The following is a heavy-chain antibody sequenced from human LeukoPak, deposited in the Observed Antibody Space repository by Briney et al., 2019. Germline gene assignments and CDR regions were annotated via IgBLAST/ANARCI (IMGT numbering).Heavy chain of an antibody. V-gene: IGHV3-23*01. D-gene: IGHD3-10*01. J-gene: IGHJ5*02. CDR1: GFTFSSYA. Sequence: GGSLRLSCAASGFTFSSYAMSWVRQAPGKGLEWVSAISGSGGSTYYADPVKGRFTISRDNSKNTLYLQMNSLRAEDTAVYYCAKDLLGYYGSGSYDNWFDPWGQGTLVTVSS. CDR2: ISGSGGST. CDR3: AKDLLGYYGSGSYDNWFDP.